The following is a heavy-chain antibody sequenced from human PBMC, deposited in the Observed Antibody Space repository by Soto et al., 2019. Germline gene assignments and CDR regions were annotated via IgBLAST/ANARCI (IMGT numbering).Heavy chain of an antibody. CDR2: ISGSGTTI. D-gene: IGHD3-3*01. Sequence: GGSLRLSCAASGFTFSGYEMNWVRQAPGKGLEWISYISGSGTTIYYAGSVKGRFTISRDNAKKSLYLQMNSLRAEDTAVYYCAREVTVFGVIIPTPMDVWGQGTTVTVSS. J-gene: IGHJ6*02. CDR1: GFTFSGYE. CDR3: AREVTVFGVIIPTPMDV. V-gene: IGHV3-48*03.